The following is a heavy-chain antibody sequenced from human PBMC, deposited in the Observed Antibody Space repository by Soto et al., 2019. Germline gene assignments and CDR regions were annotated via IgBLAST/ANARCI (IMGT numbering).Heavy chain of an antibody. CDR3: ARPPRDFWSGYSPIAY. CDR1: GFTFSSYA. CDR2: ISGSGGST. Sequence: GGSLRLSCAASGFTFSSYAMSWVRQAPGKGLEWVSAISGSGGSTYYADSVKGRFTISRDNSNNTLYLQMNSLRAEDTAVYYCARPPRDFWSGYSPIAYWGRGPLVTVSP. D-gene: IGHD3-3*01. J-gene: IGHJ4*02. V-gene: IGHV3-23*01.